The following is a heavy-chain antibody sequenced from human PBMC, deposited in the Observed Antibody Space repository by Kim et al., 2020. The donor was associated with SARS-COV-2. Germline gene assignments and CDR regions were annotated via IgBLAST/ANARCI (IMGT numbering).Heavy chain of an antibody. D-gene: IGHD5-12*01. Sequence: ASVKVSCKASGYTFTSYYMHWVRQAPGQGLEWMGIINPSGGSTSYAQKFQGRVTMTRDTSTSTVYMELSSLRSEDTAVYYCARARGVATIYYYYGMDVWGQGTTVTVSS. J-gene: IGHJ6*02. CDR3: ARARGVATIYYYYGMDV. V-gene: IGHV1-46*01. CDR1: GYTFTSYY. CDR2: INPSGGST.